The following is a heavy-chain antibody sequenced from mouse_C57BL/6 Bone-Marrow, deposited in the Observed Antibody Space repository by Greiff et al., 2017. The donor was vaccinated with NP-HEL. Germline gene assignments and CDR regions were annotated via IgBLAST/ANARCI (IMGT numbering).Heavy chain of an antibody. V-gene: IGHV2-2*01. CDR2: IWSGGST. CDR1: GFSLTSYG. D-gene: IGHD2-12*01. CDR3: ARGDDGYYYAMDY. J-gene: IGHJ4*01. Sequence: VQVVESGPGLVQPSQSLSITCTVSGFSLTSYGVHWVRQSPGKGLEWLGVIWSGGSTDYNAAFISRLSISKDNSKSQVFFKMNSLQADDTAIYYCARGDDGYYYAMDYWGQGTSVTVSS.